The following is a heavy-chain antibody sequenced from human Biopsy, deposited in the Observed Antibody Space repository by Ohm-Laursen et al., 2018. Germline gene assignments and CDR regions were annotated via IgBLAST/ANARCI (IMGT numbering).Heavy chain of an antibody. V-gene: IGHV4-34*01. CDR1: GGSFNGYF. CDR3: VRQGGYFQN. Sequence: GTLSLTCVVYGGSFNGYFWSWIRQPPGKGLEWIGDITQSGSTNYNPSLKSRVTISMDMSKNQFSLRLSSVTAADTAVYYCVRQGGYFQNWGPGSQVAVSS. CDR2: ITQSGST. D-gene: IGHD5-12*01. J-gene: IGHJ1*01.